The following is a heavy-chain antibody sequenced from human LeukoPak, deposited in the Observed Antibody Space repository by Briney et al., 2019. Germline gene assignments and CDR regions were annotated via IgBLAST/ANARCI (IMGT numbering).Heavy chain of an antibody. CDR3: ARAGPPTFAAGWWYFDL. CDR2: INPNSGGT. Sequence: ASVKVSCKASGYTFTGYYMHWVRQAPGQGLEWMGWINPNSGGTNYAQKFQGRVTMTRDTSISTAYMELSRLRSDDTAVYYCARAGPPTFAAGWWYFDLWGRGTLVTVSS. J-gene: IGHJ2*01. D-gene: IGHD2/OR15-2a*01. CDR1: GYTFTGYY. V-gene: IGHV1-2*02.